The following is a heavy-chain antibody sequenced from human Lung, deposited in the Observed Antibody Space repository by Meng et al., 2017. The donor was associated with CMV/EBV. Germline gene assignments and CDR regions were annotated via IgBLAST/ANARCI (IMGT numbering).Heavy chain of an antibody. J-gene: IGHJ6*01. V-gene: IGHV3-30*04. Sequence: SXKISXAASGFTFSSYAMHWVRQAPGKGLEWVAVISYDGSNKYYADSVKGRFTISRDNSKNTLYLQMNSLRAEDTAVYYCARDRGGIVGATKGYYGRDVWGQGNXVT. CDR1: GFTFSSYA. CDR2: ISYDGSNK. D-gene: IGHD1-26*01. CDR3: ARDRGGIVGATKGYYGRDV.